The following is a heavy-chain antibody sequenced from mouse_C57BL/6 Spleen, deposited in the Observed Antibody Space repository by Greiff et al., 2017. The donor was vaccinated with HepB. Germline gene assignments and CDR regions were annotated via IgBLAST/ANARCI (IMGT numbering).Heavy chain of an antibody. V-gene: IGHV5-4*01. CDR3: ARDRLRAFGYFDV. CDR2: ISDGGSYT. Sequence: DVKLVESGGGLVKPGGSLKLSCAASGFTFSSYAMSWVRQTPEKRLEWVATISDGGSYTYYPDNVKGRFTISRDNAKNNLYLQMSHLKSEDTAMYYCARDRLRAFGYFDVWGTGTTVTVSS. D-gene: IGHD1-1*01. CDR1: GFTFSSYA. J-gene: IGHJ1*03.